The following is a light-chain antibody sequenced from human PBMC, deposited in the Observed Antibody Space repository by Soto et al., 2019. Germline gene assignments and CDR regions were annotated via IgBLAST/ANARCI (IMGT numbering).Light chain of an antibody. CDR1: QAISRW. CDR2: GAY. Sequence: DIPMTQSPSSVSASVGDRATITCRASQAISRWLVWYQQKPGKAPKLLIYGAYSLQSGVPSRFSGSGSGTDFTLTISSLQPEDYATYYCQQANSFPLTFGGGTKVELK. V-gene: IGKV1-12*01. CDR3: QQANSFPLT. J-gene: IGKJ4*01.